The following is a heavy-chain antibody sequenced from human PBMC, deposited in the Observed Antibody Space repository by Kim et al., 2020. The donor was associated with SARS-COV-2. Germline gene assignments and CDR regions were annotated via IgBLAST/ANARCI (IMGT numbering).Heavy chain of an antibody. CDR2: ISSASSTI. Sequence: GGSLRLSCAASGFTFSSYSMNRVRQTPGKGLEWVSYISSASSTIYYADSVKGRFTISRDNAKNSLYLQMNSLRAEDTAVYYCAREPRLMNWGQGTLVTVS. D-gene: IGHD6-19*01. CDR3: AREPRLMN. CDR1: GFTFSSYS. J-gene: IGHJ4*02. V-gene: IGHV3-48*04.